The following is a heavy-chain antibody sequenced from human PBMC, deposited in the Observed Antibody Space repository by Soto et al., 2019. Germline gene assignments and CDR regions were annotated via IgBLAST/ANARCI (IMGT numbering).Heavy chain of an antibody. V-gene: IGHV5-51*01. Sequence: GESLKISCRTSGYKFTSSWIAWVRQMPGKGLEWMGIIFPSDSDTRYSPSFQGQVTISADRSTSTVFLQWASLKASDTAIYYCARRLDNTLDFWGQGTLVTVSS. J-gene: IGHJ4*02. CDR3: ARRLDNTLDF. CDR2: IFPSDSDT. D-gene: IGHD1-20*01. CDR1: GYKFTSSW.